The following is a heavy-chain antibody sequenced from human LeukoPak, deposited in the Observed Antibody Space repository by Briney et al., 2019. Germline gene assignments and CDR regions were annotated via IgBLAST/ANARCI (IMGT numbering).Heavy chain of an antibody. CDR1: GFTVSSNY. V-gene: IGHV3-66*02. Sequence: GGSLRLSCAASGFTVSSNYMSWVRQAPGKGLEWVSVIYSGGSTYYADSVKGRLTISRDNSKNTLYLQMNSLRAEDTAVYYCARETAEPIALGDPWGQGTLVTVSS. CDR3: ARETAEPIALGDP. D-gene: IGHD3-16*01. CDR2: IYSGGST. J-gene: IGHJ5*02.